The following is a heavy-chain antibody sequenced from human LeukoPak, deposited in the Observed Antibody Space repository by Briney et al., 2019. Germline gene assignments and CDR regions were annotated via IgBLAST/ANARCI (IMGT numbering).Heavy chain of an antibody. CDR2: ISWNSGSI. J-gene: IGHJ3*02. CDR3: AKDMGPYGSADAFDI. CDR1: GFTFDDYA. D-gene: IGHD3-10*01. V-gene: IGHV3-9*01. Sequence: GGSLRLSCAASGFTFDDYAMHWVRQAPGKGLEWVSGISWNSGSIGYADSVKGRFTISRDSAKNSLYLQMNSLRAEDTALYYCAKDMGPYGSADAFDIWGQGTMVTVSS.